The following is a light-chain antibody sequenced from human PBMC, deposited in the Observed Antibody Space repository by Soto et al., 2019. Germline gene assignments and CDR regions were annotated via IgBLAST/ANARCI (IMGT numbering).Light chain of an antibody. CDR2: GAS. CDR1: QSVTNNY. V-gene: IGKV3D-20*02. J-gene: IGKJ1*01. CDR3: QQRGNWWT. Sequence: EIVLTQSPGTLSLSPGERATLSCRASQSVTNNYLAWFQQKPGQAPRLLIYGASIRATGIPARFSGSGSGTDFTLTISSLEPEDFAIYFCQQRGNWWTFGQGTKVDIK.